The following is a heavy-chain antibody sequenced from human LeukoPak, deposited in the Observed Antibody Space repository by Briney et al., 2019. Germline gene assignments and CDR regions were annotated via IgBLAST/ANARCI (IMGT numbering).Heavy chain of an antibody. CDR1: GYTFTSYG. Sequence: ASVKVSCKASGYTFTSYGISWVRQAPGQGLEWMGWISAYNGNTNYAQKLQGRVTMTTDTSTSTAYMELRSLRSDDTAVYYCAREWGDDSGSYHNWFDPWGQGTLVNVSS. V-gene: IGHV1-18*01. CDR3: AREWGDDSGSYHNWFDP. J-gene: IGHJ5*02. CDR2: ISAYNGNT. D-gene: IGHD1-26*01.